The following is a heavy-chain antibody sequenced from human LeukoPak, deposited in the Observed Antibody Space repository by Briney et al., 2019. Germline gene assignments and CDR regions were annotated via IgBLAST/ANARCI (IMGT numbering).Heavy chain of an antibody. Sequence: GGSLSLSCAASGFTFSTYNMNWVRQAPGKGLEWGSYITSSSSTIYYADSVKGRFTISRDNTKNSLYLKRNSLRAEDTGVYYCERDLQVTTGYYFDYWGQRTLVTVSS. CDR1: GFTFSTYN. V-gene: IGHV3-48*01. CDR3: ERDLQVTTGYYFDY. J-gene: IGHJ4*02. CDR2: ITSSSSTI. D-gene: IGHD4-11*01.